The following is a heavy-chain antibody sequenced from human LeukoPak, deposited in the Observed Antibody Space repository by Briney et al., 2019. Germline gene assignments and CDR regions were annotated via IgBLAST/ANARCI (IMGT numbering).Heavy chain of an antibody. D-gene: IGHD6-19*01. J-gene: IGHJ4*02. Sequence: GESLKISCKGFGYSFTNYWIGWVRQMPGKGLEWMGIIYPGDSDTRYNPSFQDQVTISADKSISTAYLQWSSLKASDTAMYYCARPQSGWYVDYWGQGTLVTVSS. CDR2: IYPGDSDT. V-gene: IGHV5-51*01. CDR1: GYSFTNYW. CDR3: ARPQSGWYVDY.